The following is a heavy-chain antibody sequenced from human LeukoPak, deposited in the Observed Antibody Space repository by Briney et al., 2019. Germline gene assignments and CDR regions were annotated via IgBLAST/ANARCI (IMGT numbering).Heavy chain of an antibody. Sequence: GSLRLSCAASGVTFSRDAMSWVRQAPGKGLEWVSAISSNSDTHLYADSVKGRFTISRDNSKNTVYLQMNSLRAEDTAVYYSAKELGTMIDVYWGQGTLVTVSS. CDR1: GVTFSRDA. CDR2: ISSNSDTH. V-gene: IGHV3-23*01. J-gene: IGHJ4*02. D-gene: IGHD3-22*01. CDR3: AKELGTMIDVY.